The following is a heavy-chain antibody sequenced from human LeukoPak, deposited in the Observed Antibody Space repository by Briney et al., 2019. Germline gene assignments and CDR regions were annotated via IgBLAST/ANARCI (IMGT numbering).Heavy chain of an antibody. V-gene: IGHV4-4*07. CDR3: ARGGRSYDSHGKFDP. CDR1: GGSISSHY. D-gene: IGHD5-18*01. CDR2: IYSSGSS. Sequence: PSETLSLTCTVSGGSISSHYWSWVRQPAGKGLEWIGRIYSSGSSNYNPSLKSRVTMSVDTSRKQLSLQVRPVTAADTAVYYCARGGRSYDSHGKFDPWGQGTLVTVSS. J-gene: IGHJ5*02.